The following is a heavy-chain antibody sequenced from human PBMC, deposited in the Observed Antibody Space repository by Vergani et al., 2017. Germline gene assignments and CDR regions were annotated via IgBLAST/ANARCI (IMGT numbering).Heavy chain of an antibody. CDR1: GYTFTSYY. CDR3: ARGGVLRYFDWLLRY. Sequence: QVQLVQSGAEVKKPGASVKVSCKASGYTFTSYYMHWVRQAPGQGLEWMGIINPSGGSTSYAQKFQGRVTMTRDTSTSTVYMELSSLRSEDTAVYYCARGGVLRYFDWLLRYWGQGTLVTVSS. CDR2: INPSGGST. J-gene: IGHJ4*02. D-gene: IGHD3-9*01. V-gene: IGHV1-46*01.